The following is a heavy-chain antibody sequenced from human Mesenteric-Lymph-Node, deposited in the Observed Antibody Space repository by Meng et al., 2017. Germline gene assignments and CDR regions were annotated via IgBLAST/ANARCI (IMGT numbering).Heavy chain of an antibody. D-gene: IGHD3-22*01. J-gene: IGHJ6*02. V-gene: IGHV4-61*01. Sequence: GSLRLSCTVSDGSVSSGSYYWSWIRQPPGKGLEWIGYIYYTGSSDYNPSLKSRVTISVDTSRKQFSLKLSSVTAADTAVYYCARGDHYYDSSGYFSNYYYGMDVWGQGTTVTVSS. CDR1: DGSVSSGSYY. CDR3: ARGDHYYDSSGYFSNYYYGMDV. CDR2: IYYTGSS.